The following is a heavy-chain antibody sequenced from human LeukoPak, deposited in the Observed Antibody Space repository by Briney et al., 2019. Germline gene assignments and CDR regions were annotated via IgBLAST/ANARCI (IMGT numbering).Heavy chain of an antibody. Sequence: ASVKVSCKASGGTFSSYAISWVRQAPGQGLEWMGGIIPIFGTANYAQKFQGRVTITTDESTSTAYMELSSLRSEDTAVYYCARSPLEDGRSSEGAPFYWGQGTLVTVSS. CDR2: IIPIFGTA. D-gene: IGHD6-6*01. CDR1: GGTFSSYA. CDR3: ARSPLEDGRSSEGAPFY. V-gene: IGHV1-69*05. J-gene: IGHJ4*02.